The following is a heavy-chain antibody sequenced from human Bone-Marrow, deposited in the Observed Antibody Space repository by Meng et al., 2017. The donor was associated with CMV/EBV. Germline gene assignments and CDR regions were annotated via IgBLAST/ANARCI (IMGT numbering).Heavy chain of an antibody. CDR3: AKDRLKHSGWYEGFDY. V-gene: IGHV3-30*02. CDR2: IRYDGSKT. D-gene: IGHD6-19*01. Sequence: GGSLRLSCAASGFTFSSYGMHWVRQAPGKGLEWVAFIRYDGSKTYYADSVKGRFTISRDNSKNTVYLQMNSLRAEDTAVYYCAKDRLKHSGWYEGFDYWGQGTLVTVSS. J-gene: IGHJ4*02. CDR1: GFTFSSYG.